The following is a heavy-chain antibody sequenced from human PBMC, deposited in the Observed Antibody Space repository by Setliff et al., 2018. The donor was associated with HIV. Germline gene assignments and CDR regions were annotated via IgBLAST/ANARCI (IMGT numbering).Heavy chain of an antibody. Sequence: GESLRLSCAASGFPFTNYWMNWVRQAPGKGLEWVANIKTDGSEKYYVDSVRGRFTISRDNAKNSLYLQMNSLRAEDAAVYYCAGSRGYFCQAGWGQGTLVTVSS. CDR2: IKTDGSEK. D-gene: IGHD3-22*01. V-gene: IGHV3-7*01. CDR3: AGSRGYFCQAG. CDR1: GFPFTNYW. J-gene: IGHJ4*02.